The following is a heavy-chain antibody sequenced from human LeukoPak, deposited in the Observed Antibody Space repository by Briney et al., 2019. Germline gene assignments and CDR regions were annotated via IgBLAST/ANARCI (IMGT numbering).Heavy chain of an antibody. CDR1: GFTFSDYC. Sequence: GGSLRLSCAASGFTFSDYCMSWIRQAPGKGLEWVSYISSSGSTIYYADSVKGRFTISRDNAKNSLYLQMNSLRAEDTAVYYCASWPYSSSWYGHVYWGQGTLVTVSS. CDR3: ASWPYSSSWYGHVY. CDR2: ISSSGSTI. J-gene: IGHJ4*02. D-gene: IGHD6-13*01. V-gene: IGHV3-11*04.